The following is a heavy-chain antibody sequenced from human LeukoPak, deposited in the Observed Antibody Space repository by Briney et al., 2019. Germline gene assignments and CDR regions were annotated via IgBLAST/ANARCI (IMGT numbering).Heavy chain of an antibody. CDR2: INPNSGGT. D-gene: IGHD3-3*01. J-gene: IGHJ4*02. CDR1: GYTFTGYY. V-gene: IGHV1-2*06. Sequence: ASVEVSCKASGYTFTGYYMHWVRQVPGQGLEWMGRINPNSGGTNYAQKFQGRVTMTRDTSISTAYMGLSRLRSDDTAVYYCARGRLGFLEWLLSGRGIDYWGQGTLVTVSS. CDR3: ARGRLGFLEWLLSGRGIDY.